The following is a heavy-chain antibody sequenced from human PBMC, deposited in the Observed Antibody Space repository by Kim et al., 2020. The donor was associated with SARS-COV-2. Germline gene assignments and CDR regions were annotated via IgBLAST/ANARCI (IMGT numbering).Heavy chain of an antibody. CDR1: GFTFSSYA. Sequence: GGSLRLSCAASGFTFSSYAMHWVRQAPGKGLEWVAVISYDGSNKYYADSVKGRFTISRDNSKNTLYLQMNSLRAEDTAVYYCARDRQWLVNMGWFDPWGQGTLVTVSS. J-gene: IGHJ5*02. CDR2: ISYDGSNK. V-gene: IGHV3-30*04. CDR3: ARDRQWLVNMGWFDP. D-gene: IGHD6-19*01.